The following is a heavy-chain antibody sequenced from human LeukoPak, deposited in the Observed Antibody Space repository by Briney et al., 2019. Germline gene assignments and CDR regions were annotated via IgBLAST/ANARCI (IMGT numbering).Heavy chain of an antibody. CDR2: ISGGGGNT. D-gene: IGHD3-10*01. J-gene: IGHJ4*02. CDR1: GFTFSSYA. Sequence: PGGSLRLSCAASGFTFSSYAMSWVRQAPGKGLEWVSAISGGGGNTYYADSVKGRFTLSRENSKNPLYLQMNSLRAEDTAVYYCATHLITMVRGVITLYYFDYWGQGTLVTVSS. CDR3: ATHLITMVRGVITLYYFDY. V-gene: IGHV3-23*01.